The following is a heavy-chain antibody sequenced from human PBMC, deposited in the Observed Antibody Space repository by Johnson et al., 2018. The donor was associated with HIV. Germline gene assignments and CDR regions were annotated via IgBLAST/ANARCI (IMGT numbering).Heavy chain of an antibody. CDR1: QFTFSSFG. CDR3: AREVHGYAFDI. Sequence: QVQLVESGGGLVKPGGSLRLSCAASQFTFSSFGMHWVRQDPGKGLEWVALISYDGNNKYYADSVKGRFTISRDTYGSMYLQMDGLRAEDTAVYYCAREVHGYAFDIWGQGTMVTVSS. J-gene: IGHJ3*02. D-gene: IGHD1-1*01. V-gene: IGHV3-30*03. CDR2: ISYDGNNK.